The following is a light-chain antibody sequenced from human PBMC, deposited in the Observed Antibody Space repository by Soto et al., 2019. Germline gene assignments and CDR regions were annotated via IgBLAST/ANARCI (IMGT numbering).Light chain of an antibody. J-gene: IGLJ2*01. Sequence: SYELTQPPSVSVSPGQTASITCSGDKLGDKYACWYQQKPGQSPVLVSYQDSKRPSGIPARFSGYNSGNTATLTISGTQAMDEADYYCQAWDSRTLVLGGGTKLTVL. CDR2: QDS. CDR1: KLGDKY. V-gene: IGLV3-1*01. CDR3: QAWDSRTLV.